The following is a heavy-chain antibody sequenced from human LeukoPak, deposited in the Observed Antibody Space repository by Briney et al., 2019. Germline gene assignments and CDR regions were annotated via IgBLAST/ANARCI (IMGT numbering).Heavy chain of an antibody. J-gene: IGHJ4*02. CDR3: ARWRRGYSYGGFDY. Sequence: TPSETLSLTCAVYGGSFSGYYWSWLRQPPGKGLEWIGEINHSGSTNYNPSLKSRVTISVDTSKNQFSLKLSSVTAADTAVYYCARWRRGYSYGGFDYWGQGTLVTVSS. CDR2: INHSGST. V-gene: IGHV4-34*01. D-gene: IGHD5-18*01. CDR1: GGSFSGYY.